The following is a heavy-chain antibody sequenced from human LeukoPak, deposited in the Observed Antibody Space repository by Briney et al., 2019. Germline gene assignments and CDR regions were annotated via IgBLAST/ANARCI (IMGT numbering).Heavy chain of an antibody. V-gene: IGHV4-34*01. CDR3: ASSYYDYVWGSYRADY. J-gene: IGHJ4*02. CDR2: INHSGST. CDR1: GGSFSGYY. Sequence: KPSETLSLTCAVYGGSFSGYYWSWIRQPPGKGLEWIGEINHSGSTNYNPSLKSRVTISVDTSKNQFSLKLSSVTAADTAVYYCASSYYDYVWGSYRADYWGQGTLVTVSS. D-gene: IGHD3-16*02.